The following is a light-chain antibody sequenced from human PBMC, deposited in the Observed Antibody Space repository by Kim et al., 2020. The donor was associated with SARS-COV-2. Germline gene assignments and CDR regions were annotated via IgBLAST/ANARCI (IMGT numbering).Light chain of an antibody. Sequence: VSPWDRVTLSCRASQSISYSFAWYQQKPGQAPRLLIYAATTRPPGIPVRFSGSGVGTEFTLTISSLQSEDFALYYCQQYSNWPRTFGQGTKVDIK. CDR3: QQYSNWPRT. J-gene: IGKJ1*01. CDR1: QSISYS. V-gene: IGKV3-15*01. CDR2: AAT.